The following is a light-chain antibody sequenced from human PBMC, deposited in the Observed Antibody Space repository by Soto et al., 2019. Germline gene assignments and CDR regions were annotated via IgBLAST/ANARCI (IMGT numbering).Light chain of an antibody. Sequence: DIVMTPSPDSLAVSLGERATINCKSSQSVLYSSNNKNYLAWYQHKPGQPPKLLIYWASTRESGVPDRFSGSGSGTDFTLTISSLQAEDVAVYYCQQYYSTPFTFGPGTKVDIK. J-gene: IGKJ3*01. CDR3: QQYYSTPFT. CDR2: WAS. CDR1: QSVLYSSNNKNY. V-gene: IGKV4-1*01.